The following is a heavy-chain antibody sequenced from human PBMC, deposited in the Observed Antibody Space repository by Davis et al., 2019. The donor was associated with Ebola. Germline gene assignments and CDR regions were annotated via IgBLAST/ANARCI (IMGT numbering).Heavy chain of an antibody. V-gene: IGHV3-23*01. J-gene: IGHJ5*02. D-gene: IGHD2-2*01. CDR3: AKDRDSTRYCSSTSCYWRPFDP. Sequence: AISGSGGSTYYADSVKGRFTISRDNSKNTLYLQMNSLRAEDTAVYYCAKDRDSTRYCSSTSCYWRPFDPWGQGTLVTVSS. CDR2: ISGSGGST.